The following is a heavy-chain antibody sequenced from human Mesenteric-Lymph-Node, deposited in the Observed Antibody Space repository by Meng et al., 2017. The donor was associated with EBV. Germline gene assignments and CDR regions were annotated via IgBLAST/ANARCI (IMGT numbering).Heavy chain of an antibody. CDR1: GYRFNSYG. Sequence: QGQLVQSGAEVKKPGASVKVSCKASGYRFNSYGISWVRQAPGQGLEWMGWISADNGNTIFAQKFQGRVTMTADSSTSTAYMEVTSLTSDDTAVYYCASGGSGINFDYWGQGTLVTVSS. CDR3: ASGGSGINFDY. V-gene: IGHV1-18*01. D-gene: IGHD3-10*01. CDR2: ISADNGNT. J-gene: IGHJ4*02.